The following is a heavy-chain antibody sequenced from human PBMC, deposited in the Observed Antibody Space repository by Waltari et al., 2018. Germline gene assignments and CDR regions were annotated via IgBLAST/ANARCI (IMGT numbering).Heavy chain of an antibody. CDR1: GYTFTGYY. CDR3: ASFRYSGSSLYYFDY. D-gene: IGHD3-10*01. CDR2: INPNSGGT. V-gene: IGHV1-2*02. J-gene: IGHJ4*02. Sequence: QVQLVQSGAEVKKPGASVKVSCTASGYTFTGYYMHWVRQAPGQGLEWMGWINPNSGGTNYAQKFQGRVTMTRDTSISTAYMELSRLRSDDTAVYYCASFRYSGSSLYYFDYWGQGTLVTVSS.